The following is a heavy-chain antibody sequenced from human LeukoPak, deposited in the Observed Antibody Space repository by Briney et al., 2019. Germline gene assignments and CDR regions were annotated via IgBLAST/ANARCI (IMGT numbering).Heavy chain of an antibody. Sequence: ASVKVSCKASGYTFTNYNITWVRQATGQGLEWLGWMNPNSGNTGSAQKFQGRVTMTSKTSISTAYMELSSLRSEDTAVYYCARDLHAGRSFDPWGQGTLVTVSS. CDR1: GYTFTNYN. D-gene: IGHD4-11*01. J-gene: IGHJ5*02. CDR3: ARDLHAGRSFDP. CDR2: MNPNSGNT. V-gene: IGHV1-8*01.